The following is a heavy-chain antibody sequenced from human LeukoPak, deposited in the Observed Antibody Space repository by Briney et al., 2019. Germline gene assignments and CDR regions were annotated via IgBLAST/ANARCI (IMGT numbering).Heavy chain of an antibody. CDR3: TRHYYDSSGYPFDY. J-gene: IGHJ4*02. CDR2: IRNKAYGGTT. Sequence: GGSLRLSCTASGFTFGDYAMSWVRQAPGKGLEWVGFIRNKAYGGTTEYAASVKGRFTISRDDSKSIAYLQMNSLKTEDTAVYYCTRHYYDSSGYPFDYWGQGTLVTVSS. CDR1: GFTFGDYA. V-gene: IGHV3-49*04. D-gene: IGHD3-22*01.